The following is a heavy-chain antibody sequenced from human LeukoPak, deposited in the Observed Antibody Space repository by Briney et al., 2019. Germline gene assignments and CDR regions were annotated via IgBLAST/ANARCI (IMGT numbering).Heavy chain of an antibody. CDR2: IIPIFGTA. CDR1: GGTFSSYA. J-gene: IGHJ3*02. V-gene: IGHV1-69*05. Sequence: ASVKVSCKASGGTFSSYAISWVRQAPGQGLEWMGRIIPIFGTANYAQKFQGRVTITTDESTSTAYMELSSLRSEDTAVYYCARDKNAYYYDETGAFDIWGQGTMVTVSS. D-gene: IGHD3-22*01. CDR3: ARDKNAYYYDETGAFDI.